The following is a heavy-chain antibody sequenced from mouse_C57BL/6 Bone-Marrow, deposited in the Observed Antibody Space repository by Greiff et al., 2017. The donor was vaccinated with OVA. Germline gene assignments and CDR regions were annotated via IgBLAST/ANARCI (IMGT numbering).Heavy chain of an antibody. CDR1: GYTFTSYG. J-gene: IGHJ3*01. Sequence: QVQLQQSGAELARPGASVKLSCKASGYTFTSYGISWVKQRTGQGLEWIGEIYPRSGNTYYNEKFKGKATLTADKSSSPAYMELRSLTSEDSAVYFCARSRNYYGSSYGFAYWGQGTLVTVSA. D-gene: IGHD1-1*01. CDR3: ARSRNYYGSSYGFAY. V-gene: IGHV1-81*01. CDR2: IYPRSGNT.